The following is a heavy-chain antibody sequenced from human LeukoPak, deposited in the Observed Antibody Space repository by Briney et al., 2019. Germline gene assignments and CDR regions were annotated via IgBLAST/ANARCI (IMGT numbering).Heavy chain of an antibody. V-gene: IGHV3-23*01. CDR1: GFTFSSYA. D-gene: IGHD5-12*01. J-gene: IGHJ4*02. CDR3: AKDRSYMVATITSDY. CDR2: ISGSGSST. Sequence: PGGSLRLSCAASGFTFSSYAMSCVRQAPGKGLEWVSAISGSGSSTYYTDTVKGRFTISRDNSKNTLYLQMNSLRAEDTAVYYCAKDRSYMVATITSDYWGQGTLVTVSS.